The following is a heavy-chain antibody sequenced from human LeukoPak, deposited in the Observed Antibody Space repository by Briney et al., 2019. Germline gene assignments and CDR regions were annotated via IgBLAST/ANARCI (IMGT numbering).Heavy chain of an antibody. CDR3: ARRNFIAVAGSSSYYYGMDV. Sequence: PSETLSLTCTVSGGSISSYYWSWIRQPPGKGLEWIGYIYYSGSTNYNPSLKSRVTISVDTSKNQFSLKLSSVTAADTAVYCCARRNFIAVAGSSSYYYGMDVWGQGTTVTVSS. CDR2: IYYSGST. D-gene: IGHD6-19*01. V-gene: IGHV4-59*08. J-gene: IGHJ6*02. CDR1: GGSISSYY.